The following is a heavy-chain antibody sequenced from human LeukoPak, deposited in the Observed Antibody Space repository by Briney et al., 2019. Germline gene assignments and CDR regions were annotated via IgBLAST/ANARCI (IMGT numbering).Heavy chain of an antibody. J-gene: IGHJ6*02. D-gene: IGHD6-13*01. CDR2: IYYSGST. CDR1: VGSISSYY. Sequence: SETLSLTCTVSVGSISSYYWSWIRQPPGKGLEWIGYIYYSGSTNYNPSLKSRVTISVDTSKNQFSLKLSSVTAADTAVYYCATQGGYSSSWYAFHYGMDVWGQGTTVTVSS. V-gene: IGHV4-59*01. CDR3: ATQGGYSSSWYAFHYGMDV.